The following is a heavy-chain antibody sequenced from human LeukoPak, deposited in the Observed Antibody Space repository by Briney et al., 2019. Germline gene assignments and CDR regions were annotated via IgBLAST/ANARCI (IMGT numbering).Heavy chain of an antibody. Sequence: GESLKISCKGSGYSFTTYWIGWVRQMPGKGLEWMGIIYPGDSDSRYSPSFQGQVTISADESISTAYLQLSSLKASDTAMYYCARLSGRATIDYWGQGTLVTVSS. CDR3: ARLSGRATIDY. V-gene: IGHV5-51*01. CDR2: IYPGDSDS. CDR1: GYSFTTYW. D-gene: IGHD3-10*01. J-gene: IGHJ4*02.